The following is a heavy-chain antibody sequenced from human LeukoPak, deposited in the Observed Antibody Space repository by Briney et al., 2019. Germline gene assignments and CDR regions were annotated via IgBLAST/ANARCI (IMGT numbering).Heavy chain of an antibody. J-gene: IGHJ4*02. Sequence: GGSLRLSCAASGFTFSSYAMSWVRQAPGKGLEWVSAISDGGGTTYYADSVQGRFTISRDYSKNTLFLKMNSLRADDTAVYYCAKVGTGDLFRALDYWGQGTLVTVSS. CDR1: GFTFSSYA. CDR3: AKVGTGDLFRALDY. CDR2: ISDGGGTT. V-gene: IGHV3-23*01. D-gene: IGHD1-14*01.